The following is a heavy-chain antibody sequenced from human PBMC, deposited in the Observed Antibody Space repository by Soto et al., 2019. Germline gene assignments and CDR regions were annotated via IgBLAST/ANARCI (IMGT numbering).Heavy chain of an antibody. Sequence: ITLKESGPTLVEPTQTLTLTCTFSGFSLSTYEVGVGWIRQPPGKALEWVALISWDDDKRYSASLRSRLTIHKDTSKNQVVLTMTNMDPVDTGTYYCAHRLMSGPLADSPHWGQGTLVSVSS. CDR1: GFSLSTYEVG. V-gene: IGHV2-5*02. CDR3: AHRLMSGPLADSPH. CDR2: ISWDDDK. D-gene: IGHD2-15*01. J-gene: IGHJ1*01.